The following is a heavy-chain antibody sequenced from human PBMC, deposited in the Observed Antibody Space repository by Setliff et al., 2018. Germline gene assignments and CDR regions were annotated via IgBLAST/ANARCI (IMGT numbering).Heavy chain of an antibody. CDR3: VRDSSADYYDNDYFKY. J-gene: IGHJ1*01. D-gene: IGHD2-21*02. Sequence: PGGSLRLSCVPSGFTFSSYSMNWVRQAPGKGLEWVSAISGSGGSTYYADSVKGRFTVSRDNSKNTLYLQMNILRPEDTALYYCVRDSSADYYDNDYFKYWGQGALVTSPQ. CDR1: GFTFSSYS. V-gene: IGHV3-23*01. CDR2: ISGSGGST.